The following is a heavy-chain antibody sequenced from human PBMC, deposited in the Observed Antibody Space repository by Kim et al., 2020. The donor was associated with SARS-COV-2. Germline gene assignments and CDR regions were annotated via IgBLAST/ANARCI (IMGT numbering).Heavy chain of an antibody. Sequence: GGSLRLSCAASGFTFSSYWMHWVRQAPGKGLVWVSRINSDGSSTSYADSVKGRFTISRDNAKNTLYLQMNSLRAEDTAVYYCARVENGPYIVVVPAAVDCWGPGTLVTVSP. CDR2: INSDGSST. D-gene: IGHD2-2*01. CDR1: GFTFSSYW. J-gene: IGHJ4*02. CDR3: ARVENGPYIVVVPAAVDC. V-gene: IGHV3-74*01.